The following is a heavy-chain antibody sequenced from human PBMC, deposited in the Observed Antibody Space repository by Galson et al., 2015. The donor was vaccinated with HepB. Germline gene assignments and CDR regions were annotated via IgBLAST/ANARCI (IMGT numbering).Heavy chain of an antibody. J-gene: IGHJ4*02. CDR3: TRRWDSSGYPFDY. Sequence: SLRLSCAASGFTFSGSAMHWVRQASGKGLEWVGRIRSKANSYATAYAASVKGRFTISRDDSKNTAYLQMNSLKTEDTAVYYCTRRWDSSGYPFDYWGQGTLVTVSS. CDR1: GFTFSGSA. D-gene: IGHD3-22*01. V-gene: IGHV3-73*01. CDR2: IRSKANSYAT.